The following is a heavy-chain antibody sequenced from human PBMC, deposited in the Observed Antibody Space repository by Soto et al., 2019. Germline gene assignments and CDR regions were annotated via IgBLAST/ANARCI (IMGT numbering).Heavy chain of an antibody. CDR2: IPYDGSNK. Sequence: PGGSLRLSCAASGFTFSSYGMHWVRQAPGKGLEWEAVIPYDGSNKYYADSVKGRFTISRDNSKNTLYLQMNSLRAEDTAVYYCAKEGSGWTDYFDYWGQGTLVTVSS. CDR3: AKEGSGWTDYFDY. J-gene: IGHJ4*02. CDR1: GFTFSSYG. V-gene: IGHV3-30*18. D-gene: IGHD6-19*01.